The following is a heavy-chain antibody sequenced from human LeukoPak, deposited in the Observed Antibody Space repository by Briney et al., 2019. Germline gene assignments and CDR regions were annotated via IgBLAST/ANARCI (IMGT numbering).Heavy chain of an antibody. J-gene: IGHJ6*03. CDR1: GFTFSSYE. CDR3: ARGTGVNYYYYYMDV. D-gene: IGHD3-10*01. Sequence: GGSLRLSCAASGFTFSSYEVNWVRQAPGKGLEWVSYISSSGSTIYYADSVKGRFTISRDNAKNSLYLQMNSLRAEDTAVYYCARGTGVNYYYYYMDVWGKGTTVTVSS. V-gene: IGHV3-48*03. CDR2: ISSSGSTI.